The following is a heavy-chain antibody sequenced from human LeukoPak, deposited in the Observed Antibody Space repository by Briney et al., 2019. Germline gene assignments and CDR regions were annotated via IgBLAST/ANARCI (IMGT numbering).Heavy chain of an antibody. CDR3: ARDLAAAGLDAFDI. J-gene: IGHJ3*02. CDR2: IYHSGST. Sequence: SETLSLTCAVYGGSFSGYYWGWIRQPPGKGLEWIGSIYHSGSTYYNPSLKSRVTISVDTSKNQFSLKLSSVTAADTAVYYCARDLAAAGLDAFDIWGQGTMVTVSS. CDR1: GGSFSGYY. V-gene: IGHV4-38-2*02. D-gene: IGHD6-25*01.